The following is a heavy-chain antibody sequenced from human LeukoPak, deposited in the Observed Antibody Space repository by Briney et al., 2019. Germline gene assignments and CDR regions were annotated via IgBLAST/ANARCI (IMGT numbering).Heavy chain of an antibody. Sequence: LETLSLTCTVSGGSISSYYWSWIRQLAGKGLEWIGRIYTSGSTNYNPSLKSRVTISVDKSKNQFSLKLSSVTAADTAVYYCATLYGGGYFDYWGQGTLVTVSS. CDR1: GGSISSYY. J-gene: IGHJ4*02. V-gene: IGHV4-4*07. CDR2: IYTSGST. D-gene: IGHD3-10*02. CDR3: ATLYGGGYFDY.